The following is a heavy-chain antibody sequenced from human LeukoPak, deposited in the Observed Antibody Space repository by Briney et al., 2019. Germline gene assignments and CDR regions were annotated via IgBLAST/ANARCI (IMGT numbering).Heavy chain of an antibody. D-gene: IGHD3-10*01. CDR3: ATDGSGSYWGTNDY. CDR1: GYTFTGYY. CDR2: INPNSGGT. J-gene: IGHJ4*02. Sequence: ASVKVSCKASGYTFTGYYMHWVRQAPGQGLEWMGWINPNSGGTNYAQKFQGRVTMTRDTSISTAYMELSRLRSEDTAVYYCATDGSGSYWGTNDYWGQGTLVTVSS. V-gene: IGHV1-2*02.